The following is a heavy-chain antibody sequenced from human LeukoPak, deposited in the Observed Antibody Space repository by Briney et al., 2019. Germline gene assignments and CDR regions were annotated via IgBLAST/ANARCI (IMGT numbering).Heavy chain of an antibody. Sequence: SETLSLTCAVYGGSITGYYWSWIRQTPGRGLEWVGEIHYTGATSYNPSLKSRATISTDTSKNQFSLRLSSVTAADTAVYYCARGNILSGYCFDFWGQGALVTVSS. CDR1: GGSITGYY. CDR3: ARGNILSGYCFDF. CDR2: IHYTGAT. V-gene: IGHV4-34*01. J-gene: IGHJ4*02. D-gene: IGHD3-9*01.